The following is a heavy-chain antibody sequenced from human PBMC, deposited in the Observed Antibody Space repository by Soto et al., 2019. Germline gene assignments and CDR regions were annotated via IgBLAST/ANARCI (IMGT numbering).Heavy chain of an antibody. V-gene: IGHV3-23*01. J-gene: IGHJ4*02. Sequence: EVQLLESGGGLVQPGGSLRLSCAASGFTFSIYAMNWVRQAPGKGLEWVAGIIGAGAPYYADPVKGRFTISRDYSKNTLYLQMNSLRDEDTALYFCAKDFTPDSRWDIDYWGQGTLVTVSS. CDR1: GFTFSIYA. CDR2: IIGAGAP. CDR3: AKDFTPDSRWDIDY. D-gene: IGHD1-26*01.